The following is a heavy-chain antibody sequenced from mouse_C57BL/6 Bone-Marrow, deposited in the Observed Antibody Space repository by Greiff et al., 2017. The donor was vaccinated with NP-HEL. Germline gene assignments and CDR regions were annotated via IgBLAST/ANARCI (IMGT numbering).Heavy chain of an antibody. Sequence: QVQLQQPGAELVKPGASVKLSCKASGYTFTSYWMHWVKQRPGQGLEWIGMIHPNSGSTNYNEKFKSKATLTADKSSSPAYVQLSSLTSEDSAVYYCARAGTAQARCAYGGQGTRVTVSA. CDR3: ARAGTAQARCAY. D-gene: IGHD3-2*02. J-gene: IGHJ3*01. V-gene: IGHV1-64*01. CDR2: IHPNSGST. CDR1: GYTFTSYW.